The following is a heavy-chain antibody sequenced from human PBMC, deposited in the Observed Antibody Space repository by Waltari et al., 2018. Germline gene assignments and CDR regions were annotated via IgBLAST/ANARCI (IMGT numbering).Heavy chain of an antibody. CDR1: GGSFSGYY. Sequence: QVQLQQWGAGLLKPSETLSLTCAVYGGSFSGYYWSWIRQPHGKGLEWIGEINHSGSTNYNPSLKSRVTISVDTSKNQFSLKLSSVTAADTAVYYCARGKGFGGVIVKQDYYFDYWGQGTLVTVSS. V-gene: IGHV4-34*01. CDR2: INHSGST. J-gene: IGHJ4*02. D-gene: IGHD3-16*02. CDR3: ARGKGFGGVIVKQDYYFDY.